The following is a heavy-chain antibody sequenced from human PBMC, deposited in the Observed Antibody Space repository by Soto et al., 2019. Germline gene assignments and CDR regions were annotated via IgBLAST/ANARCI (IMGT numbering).Heavy chain of an antibody. D-gene: IGHD2-21*02. J-gene: IGHJ2*01. Sequence: GGSLRLSCAASGFTFSSYAMSWVRQAPGKGLEWVSAISGSGGSTYYADSVKGRFTISRDNSKNTLYLQMNSLRAEDTAVYYCAKGTPLAYCGGDCYPPPYWYFDLWGRGTLVTVSS. CDR1: GFTFSSYA. CDR3: AKGTPLAYCGGDCYPPPYWYFDL. V-gene: IGHV3-23*01. CDR2: ISGSGGST.